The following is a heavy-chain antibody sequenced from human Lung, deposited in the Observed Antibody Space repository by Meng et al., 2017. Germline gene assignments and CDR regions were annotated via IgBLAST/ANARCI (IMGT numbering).Heavy chain of an antibody. V-gene: IGHV3-74*01. CDR1: GFTFTDVW. D-gene: IGHD1-1*01. J-gene: IGHJ1*01. CDR3: TNDRLNL. Sequence: VKLVGSGGGLVHAGGSRGLSCAASGFTFTDVWMHWVRQGPGKGLVWVSSINRDGTKPTHEDSVKGRFPISRDNAKNTLYLQMNNLRAEDTAFYYCTNDRLNLWGQGALVTVSS. CDR2: INRDGTKP.